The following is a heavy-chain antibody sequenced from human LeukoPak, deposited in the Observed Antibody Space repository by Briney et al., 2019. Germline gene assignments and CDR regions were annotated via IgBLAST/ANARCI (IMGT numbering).Heavy chain of an antibody. D-gene: IGHD1-1*01. V-gene: IGHV3-48*01. CDR1: GFTFSSYS. CDR3: ALGTSDRPFDY. Sequence: GGSLRLSCAASGFTFSSYSMNWVRQAPGKGLEWVSYIGAAGSTIYYADSVKGRFTISRDNSKNTLYLQMNSLRAEDTAVYYCALGTSDRPFDYWGQGTLVTVSS. CDR2: IGAAGSTI. J-gene: IGHJ4*02.